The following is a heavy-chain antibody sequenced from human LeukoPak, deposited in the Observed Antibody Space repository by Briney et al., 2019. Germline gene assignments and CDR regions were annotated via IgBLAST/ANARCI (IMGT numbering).Heavy chain of an antibody. V-gene: IGHV3-23*01. D-gene: IGHD3-10*01. CDR3: AKDHGFTMVRGALDY. CDR1: RFTFRSYA. J-gene: IGHJ4*02. Sequence: GGSLRLSGAASRFTFRSYAMSWVRQAPGKGLEWVSAISGSGGSTYYADSVKGRFTISRDNSKNTLYLQMNSLRAEDTAVYYCAKDHGFTMVRGALDYWGQGTLVTVSS. CDR2: ISGSGGST.